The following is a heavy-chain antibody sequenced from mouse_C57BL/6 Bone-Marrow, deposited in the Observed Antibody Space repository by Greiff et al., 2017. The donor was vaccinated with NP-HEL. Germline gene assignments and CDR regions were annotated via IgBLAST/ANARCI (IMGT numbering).Heavy chain of an antibody. CDR2: ISYSGST. Sequence: EVKLMESGPGLAKPSQTLSLTCSVTGYSITSDYWNWIRKFPGNKLEYMGYISYSGSTYYNPSLKSRISITRDTSKNQYYLQLNSVTTEDTATYYCARYYGSPYYAMDDWGQGTSVTVSS. CDR1: GYSITSDY. V-gene: IGHV3-8*01. CDR3: ARYYGSPYYAMDD. J-gene: IGHJ4*01. D-gene: IGHD1-1*01.